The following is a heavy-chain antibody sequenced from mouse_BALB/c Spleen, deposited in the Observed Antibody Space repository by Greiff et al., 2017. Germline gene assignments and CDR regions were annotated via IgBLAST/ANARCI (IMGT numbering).Heavy chain of an antibody. J-gene: IGHJ4*01. Sequence: VQLKESGPELVKPGASVKISCKASGYTFTDYNMHWVKQSHGKSLEWIGYIYPYNGGTGYNQKFKSKATLTVDNSSSTAYMELRSLTSEDSAVYYCARNGGLLYYYAMDYWGQGTSVTVSS. D-gene: IGHD2-3*01. CDR1: GYTFTDYN. CDR3: ARNGGLLYYYAMDY. CDR2: IYPYNGGT. V-gene: IGHV1S29*02.